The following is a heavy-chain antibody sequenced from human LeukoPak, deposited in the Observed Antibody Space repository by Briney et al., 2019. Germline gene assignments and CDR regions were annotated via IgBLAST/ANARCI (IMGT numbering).Heavy chain of an antibody. Sequence: PSETLSLTCTVSGGSISSTNYYWGWIRQPPGKGLEWIGSIYYSGSTNYNPSLKSRVTISVDTSKNQFSLKLSSVTAADTAVYYCARDLGTGDRRVDYWGQGTLVTVSS. J-gene: IGHJ4*02. CDR1: GGSISSTNYY. CDR2: IYYSGST. V-gene: IGHV4-39*07. CDR3: ARDLGTGDRRVDY. D-gene: IGHD7-27*01.